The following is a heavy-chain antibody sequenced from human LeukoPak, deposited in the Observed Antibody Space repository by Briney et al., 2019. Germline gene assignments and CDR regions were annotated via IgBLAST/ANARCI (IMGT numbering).Heavy chain of an antibody. D-gene: IGHD5-12*01. V-gene: IGHV3-23*01. J-gene: IGHJ4*02. CDR2: ISGGAYST. CDR3: AKDSRGYDKPVDS. Sequence: GGSLRLSCAASGFTFGNFAMSWVRQAPGKGLEWVSPISGGAYSTYYADSVKGRFTISRDNSKNTLSLQMNSLRAEDTAIYFCAKDSRGYDKPVDSWGQGTPVTVSS. CDR1: GFTFGNFA.